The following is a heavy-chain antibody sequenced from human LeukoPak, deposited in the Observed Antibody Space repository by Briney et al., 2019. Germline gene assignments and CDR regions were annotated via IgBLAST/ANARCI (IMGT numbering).Heavy chain of an antibody. J-gene: IGHJ5*02. V-gene: IGHV3-30*02. CDR3: ATSRWFDP. Sequence: PGESLRLSCAASGFTFSHYGMHWVRQAPGKGLEWLTFILSDGSNKYYADSVKGRFTISRDNSKNTLYLQINSLRAEDTAVYYCATSRWFDPWGQXTLVTVSS. CDR1: GFTFSHYG. CDR2: ILSDGSNK.